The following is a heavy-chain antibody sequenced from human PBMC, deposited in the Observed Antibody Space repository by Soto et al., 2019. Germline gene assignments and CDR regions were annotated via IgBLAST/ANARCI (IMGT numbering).Heavy chain of an antibody. CDR2: ISGSGGST. Sequence: EVQLLESGGGLVQPGGSLRLSCAASGFTFSSYAMSWVRQAPGKGLEWVSAISGSGGSTYYADSVKGRFTISRDNSKNTLYLQMNRLRAEDTAVYYCAKDSRQGYCSGGSCYSLYYYYGMDVWGQGTTVTVSS. J-gene: IGHJ6*02. CDR3: AKDSRQGYCSGGSCYSLYYYYGMDV. V-gene: IGHV3-23*01. D-gene: IGHD2-15*01. CDR1: GFTFSSYA.